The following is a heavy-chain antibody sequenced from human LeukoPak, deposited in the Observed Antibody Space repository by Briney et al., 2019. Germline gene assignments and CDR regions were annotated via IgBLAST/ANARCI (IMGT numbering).Heavy chain of an antibody. CDR1: GFTFSSYW. CDR2: INTDGSTT. J-gene: IGHJ4*02. V-gene: IGHV3-74*01. CDR3: TRYLSGGFDS. D-gene: IGHD2-15*01. Sequence: GGSLRLSCVGSGFTFSSYWMLWVCQAPGKGLVWVSRINTDGSTTSYADSVKGRFTFSRDNAKNTLYLQMNSLRAEDTAVYYCTRYLSGGFDSWGQGTLVTVSS.